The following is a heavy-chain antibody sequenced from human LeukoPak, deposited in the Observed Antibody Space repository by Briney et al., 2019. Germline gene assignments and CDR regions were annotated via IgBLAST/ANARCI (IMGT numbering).Heavy chain of an antibody. V-gene: IGHV3-74*01. J-gene: IGHJ3*01. CDR3: VKDHSGSGRAFDV. D-gene: IGHD2-21*01. CDR2: MKSDGSEI. CDR1: GFSFSGTW. Sequence: TGGSLRLSCAVSGFSFSGTWMHWLRHAPGEGLVWVSGMKSDGSEIDYADSVKGRFTISRDNDRNTLHRQMNSLRVEDTAVYYCVKDHSGSGRAFDVWGQGTKVTVSA.